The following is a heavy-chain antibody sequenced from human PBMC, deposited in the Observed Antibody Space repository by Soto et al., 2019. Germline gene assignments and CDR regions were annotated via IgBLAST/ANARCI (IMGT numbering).Heavy chain of an antibody. Sequence: TGGSLRLSCAASGFIFSSYAMSWVRQAPGKGLEWVSAISGSGGSTYYADSVKGRFTISRDNSKNTLYLQMTSLRVEDTAIYYCARILSMVEYYWYGMDVWGQGTTVTVSS. CDR3: ARILSMVEYYWYGMDV. CDR2: ISGSGGST. D-gene: IGHD3-10*01. V-gene: IGHV3-23*01. CDR1: GFIFSSYA. J-gene: IGHJ6*02.